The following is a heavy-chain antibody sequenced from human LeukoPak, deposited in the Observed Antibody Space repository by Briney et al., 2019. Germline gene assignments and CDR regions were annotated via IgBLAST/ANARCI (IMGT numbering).Heavy chain of an antibody. V-gene: IGHV1-69*01. D-gene: IGHD2-15*01. Sequence: SVKVSCKASGGTFSSYAISWVRQAPGQGLEWMGGIIPIFGTANYAQKFQGRVTITADESTSTAYMELSSLRSEDTAVYYCASQLNSVVAAIEYFQHWGQGTLVTVSS. J-gene: IGHJ1*01. CDR2: IIPIFGTA. CDR3: ASQLNSVVAAIEYFQH. CDR1: GGTFSSYA.